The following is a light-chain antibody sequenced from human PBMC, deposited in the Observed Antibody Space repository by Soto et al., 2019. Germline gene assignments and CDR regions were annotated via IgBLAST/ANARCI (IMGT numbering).Light chain of an antibody. CDR2: EAT. CDR3: SSYTTNSPPVV. J-gene: IGLJ2*01. Sequence: QSVLTQPASVSGSPGQSITISCTGTSGDIGSYTYVSWYQQYPGKAPKLLISEATNRPSGVSNRFSGSKSGNTASLTISGLQAEDEAHYYCSSYTTNSPPVVFGGGTKLTVL. V-gene: IGLV2-14*01. CDR1: SGDIGSYTY.